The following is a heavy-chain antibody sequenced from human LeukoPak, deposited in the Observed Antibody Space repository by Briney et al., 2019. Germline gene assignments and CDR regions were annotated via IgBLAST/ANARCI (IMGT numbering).Heavy chain of an antibody. CDR1: GGSFSGYY. V-gene: IGHV4-34*01. CDR3: ARGIRGNYVWGGYRVNWFDP. D-gene: IGHD3-16*01. J-gene: IGHJ5*02. CDR2: INHSGST. Sequence: SETLSLTCAVYGGSFSGYYWSWIRQPPGKGLEWIGEINHSGSTNYNPSLKSRVTISVDTSKNQFSLKLSSVTAADTAVYYCARGIRGNYVWGGYRVNWFDPWGQGTLVTVSS.